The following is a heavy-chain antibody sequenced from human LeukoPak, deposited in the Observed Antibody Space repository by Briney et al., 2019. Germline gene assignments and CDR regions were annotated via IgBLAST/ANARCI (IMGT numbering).Heavy chain of an antibody. J-gene: IGHJ4*02. CDR2: MYSNNVT. CDR3: AKGITVMMVAPGY. V-gene: IGHV3-53*01. Sequence: PGGSLRLSCAASGFTLNNAWMTWVRQAPGKGLEWVSVMYSNNVTFYADSVKGRFTISRDNSKNTLYLQMNSLRAEDTAVYYCAKGITVMMVAPGYWGQGTQVTVSS. D-gene: IGHD3-22*01. CDR1: GFTLNNAW.